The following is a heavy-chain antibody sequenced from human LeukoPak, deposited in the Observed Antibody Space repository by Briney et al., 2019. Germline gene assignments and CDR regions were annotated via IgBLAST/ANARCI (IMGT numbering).Heavy chain of an antibody. CDR2: IYYSGST. CDR1: GGSISSSSYY. V-gene: IGHV4-39*07. Sequence: PSETLSLTCTVSGGSISSSSYYWGWIRQPPGKGLEWIGSIYYSGSTYYNPSLKSRVTISVDTSKNQFSLKLSSVTAADTAVYYCARGVRQLVTDRYYYYYMDVWGKGTTVTVSS. D-gene: IGHD6-6*01. J-gene: IGHJ6*03. CDR3: ARGVRQLVTDRYYYYYMDV.